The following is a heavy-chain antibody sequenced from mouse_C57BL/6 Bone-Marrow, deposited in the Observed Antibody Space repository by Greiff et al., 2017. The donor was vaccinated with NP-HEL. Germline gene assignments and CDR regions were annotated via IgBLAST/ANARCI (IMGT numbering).Heavy chain of an antibody. J-gene: IGHJ1*03. V-gene: IGHV5-4*01. CDR3: ASLITGYFDV. Sequence: EVQLVESGGGLVKPGGSLKLSCAASGFTFSSYAMSWVRQTPEKRLEWVATISDGGSYTYYPDNVKGRFTISRDKSKNNLYRQRSHLKSEDTAMYYWASLITGYFDVWGTGTTVTVSS. D-gene: IGHD1-1*01. CDR1: GFTFSSYA. CDR2: ISDGGSYT.